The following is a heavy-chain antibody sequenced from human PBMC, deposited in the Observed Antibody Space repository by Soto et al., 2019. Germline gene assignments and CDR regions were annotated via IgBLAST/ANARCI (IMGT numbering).Heavy chain of an antibody. CDR3: AKDNYYDSSGYVEY. Sequence: PGGSLRLSCAASGFTFDDYAMNWVRQAPGKGLEWGSGISWNSGSIGYADSVKGRFTISRDNAKNSLYLQMNSLRAEDTAVYYCAKDNYYDSSGYVEYWGPGTLVTVS. CDR1: GFTFDDYA. J-gene: IGHJ4*02. D-gene: IGHD3-22*01. V-gene: IGHV3-9*01. CDR2: ISWNSGSI.